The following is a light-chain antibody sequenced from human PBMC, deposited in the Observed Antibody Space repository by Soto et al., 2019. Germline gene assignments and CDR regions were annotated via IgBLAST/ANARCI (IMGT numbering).Light chain of an antibody. CDR1: QSVSSD. J-gene: IGKJ5*01. CDR3: QQYNNWPPIT. V-gene: IGKV3-15*01. CDR2: GAS. Sequence: DIVMTQSPATLSVSPGERATLSCRASQSVSSDLAWYQQRPGQAPRLLIYGASTRATGIPARFSGSGSGTEFTLTISSLQSEDFAVYYCQQYNNWPPITFGQGTRLEIK.